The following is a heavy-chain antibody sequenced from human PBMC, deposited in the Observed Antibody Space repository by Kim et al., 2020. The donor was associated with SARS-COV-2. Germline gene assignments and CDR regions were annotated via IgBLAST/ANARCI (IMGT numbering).Heavy chain of an antibody. Sequence: GESLKISCKGSGYSFTSYWIGWVRQMPGKGLEWMGIIYPGDSDTRYSPSFQGQVTISADKCISTAYLQWSSLKASDTAMYYCARHPPGGYYYEYYFDYWGQGTLVTVSS. CDR3: ARHPPGGYYYEYYFDY. CDR1: GYSFTSYW. V-gene: IGHV5-51*01. D-gene: IGHD3-22*01. CDR2: IYPGDSDT. J-gene: IGHJ4*02.